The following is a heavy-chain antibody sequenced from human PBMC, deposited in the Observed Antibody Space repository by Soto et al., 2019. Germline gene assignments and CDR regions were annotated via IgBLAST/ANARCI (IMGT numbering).Heavy chain of an antibody. CDR3: ARVHSLDYYGMDV. Sequence: GGSLRLSCAASGFTFSSYWMHWVRQAPGKGLVWVSRINPDGSSTSYAASVKGRFTISRDNAKNTLYLQMNSLRVEDTALYYCARVHSLDYYGMDVWGQGTTVTVSS. J-gene: IGHJ6*02. D-gene: IGHD5-18*01. CDR1: GFTFSSYW. CDR2: INPDGSST. V-gene: IGHV3-74*01.